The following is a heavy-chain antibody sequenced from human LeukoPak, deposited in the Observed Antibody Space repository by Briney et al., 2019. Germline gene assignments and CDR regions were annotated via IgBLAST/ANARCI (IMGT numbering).Heavy chain of an antibody. D-gene: IGHD4-11*01. CDR3: ARGDSNYRWYFDY. CDR1: GFTFSSYA. J-gene: IGHJ4*02. V-gene: IGHV3-30-3*01. CDR2: ISYDGSNK. Sequence: SGGSLRLSCAASGFTFSSYAMHWVRQAPGKGLEWVAVISYDGSNKYYADSVKGRFTISRDNSKNTLYLQMNSLRAEDTAVFYCARGDSNYRWYFDYWGQGTLVTVSS.